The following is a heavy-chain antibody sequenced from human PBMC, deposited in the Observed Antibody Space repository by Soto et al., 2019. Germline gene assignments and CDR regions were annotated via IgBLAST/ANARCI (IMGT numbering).Heavy chain of an antibody. J-gene: IGHJ5*02. CDR1: GGTFSSYA. Sequence: SVKVSCKASGGTFSSYALSWVRQAPGQGLEWMGGIIPICGTANYAQKFQGRVTITADKSTSTAYMELSSLRSEDTAVYYCSRSAGTTRLSYYWFDPWGQGTLVTVSS. CDR3: SRSAGTTRLSYYWFDP. D-gene: IGHD1-7*01. CDR2: IIPICGTA. V-gene: IGHV1-69*06.